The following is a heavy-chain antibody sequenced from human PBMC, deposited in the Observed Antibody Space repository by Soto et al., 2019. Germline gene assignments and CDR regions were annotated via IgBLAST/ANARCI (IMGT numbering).Heavy chain of an antibody. D-gene: IGHD6-13*01. J-gene: IGHJ4*02. V-gene: IGHV4-59*01. Sequence: PSETLSLTCTVSGGSISSYYWSWIRQPPGKGLEWIGYIYYSGSTNYNPSLKSRVTISVDTSKNQFSLKLSSVTAADTAVYYCARVRRGSSSWWNGFDYWGQGTLVTVS. CDR2: IYYSGST. CDR1: GGSISSYY. CDR3: ARVRRGSSSWWNGFDY.